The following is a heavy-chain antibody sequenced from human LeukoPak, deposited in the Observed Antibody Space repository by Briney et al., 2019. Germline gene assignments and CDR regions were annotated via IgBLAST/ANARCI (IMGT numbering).Heavy chain of an antibody. V-gene: IGHV3-48*04. CDR3: TRDRCSSTSCYAGAFDY. Sequence: GGSLRLSCAASGFTFSSYSMNWVRQAPGKGLEWVSYISSSSSTIYYADSVKGRFTISRDNAKNSLYLQMNSLRAEDTAVYYCTRDRCSSTSCYAGAFDYWGQGTLVTVSS. J-gene: IGHJ4*02. CDR2: ISSSSSTI. CDR1: GFTFSSYS. D-gene: IGHD2-2*01.